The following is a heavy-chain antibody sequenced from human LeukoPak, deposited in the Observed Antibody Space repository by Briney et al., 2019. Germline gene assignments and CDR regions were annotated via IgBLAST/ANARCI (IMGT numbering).Heavy chain of an antibody. CDR2: INPSSGGT. CDR3: AREDNTGLDNWFDP. Sequence: GASVKVSCKASEYTFSDYYIHWVRQAPGQGLEWMGWINPSSGGTKYAQKFHGRVTMTRDTSISTAYVELSRLRGDDTAVYYCAREDNTGLDNWFDPWGQGTLVTVSS. D-gene: IGHD6-19*01. CDR1: EYTFSDYY. V-gene: IGHV1-2*02. J-gene: IGHJ5*02.